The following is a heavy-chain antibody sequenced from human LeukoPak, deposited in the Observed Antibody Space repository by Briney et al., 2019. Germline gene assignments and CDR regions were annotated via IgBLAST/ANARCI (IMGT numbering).Heavy chain of an antibody. CDR1: GGSFSGYY. Sequence: SETLSLTCAVYGGSFSGYYWSWIRQPPGKGLEWIGEINHSGSTNYNPSLKSRVTISVDTSKNQFSLKLSSVTAADTAVYYCARGLRWFDYWGQGTLVTASS. CDR3: ARGLRWFDY. CDR2: INHSGST. V-gene: IGHV4-34*01. J-gene: IGHJ4*02. D-gene: IGHD4-17*01.